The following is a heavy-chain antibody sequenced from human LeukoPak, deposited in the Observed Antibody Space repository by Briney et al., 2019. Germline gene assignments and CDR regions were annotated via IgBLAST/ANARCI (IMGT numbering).Heavy chain of an antibody. CDR1: GFTFSSYA. J-gene: IGHJ4*02. D-gene: IGHD2-15*01. Sequence: GGSLRLSCAASGFTFSSYAMSWVRQAPGKGLEWVGFIRSKAYGGTTEYAASVKGRFTISRDDSKSIAYLQMNSLKTEDTAVYFCTRIIVATLSIDYWGQGTLVTVSS. V-gene: IGHV3-49*04. CDR2: IRSKAYGGTT. CDR3: TRIIVATLSIDY.